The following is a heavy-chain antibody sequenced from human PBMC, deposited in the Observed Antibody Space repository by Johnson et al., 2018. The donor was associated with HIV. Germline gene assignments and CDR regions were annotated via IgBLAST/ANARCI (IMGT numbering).Heavy chain of an antibody. V-gene: IGHV3-30*03. J-gene: IGHJ3*02. Sequence: QVQLVESGGGLVQPGGSLRLSCAASGFTFSSYWMTWVRQAPGKGLEWVACISYDGRNKHYAGSVKGRFTISRDNAKNSLYLQMNSLRAEDTAVYYCARDHIRGYDSPNDAFDIWGQGTMVTVSS. CDR3: ARDHIRGYDSPNDAFDI. D-gene: IGHD3-22*01. CDR1: GFTFSSYW. CDR2: ISYDGRNK.